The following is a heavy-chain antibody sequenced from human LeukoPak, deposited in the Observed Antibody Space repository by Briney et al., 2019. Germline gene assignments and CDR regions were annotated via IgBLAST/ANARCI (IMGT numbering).Heavy chain of an antibody. Sequence: GGSLRLSCAASGFTFSDYYMSWIRQAPGKGLEWVSYISSSGSTIYYADSVKGRFTISRDNAKNTLYLQMSSLRAEDTAVYYCAKDGVSSGYYLYYLDYWGQGTLVTVSS. J-gene: IGHJ4*02. CDR3: AKDGVSSGYYLYYLDY. D-gene: IGHD3-22*01. V-gene: IGHV3-11*01. CDR1: GFTFSDYY. CDR2: ISSSGSTI.